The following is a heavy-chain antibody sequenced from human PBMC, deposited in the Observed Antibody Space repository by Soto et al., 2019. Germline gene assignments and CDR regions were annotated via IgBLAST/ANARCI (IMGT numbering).Heavy chain of an antibody. CDR1: GGALSSNT. Sequence: GASVKLSCKASGGALSSNTISWVRQAPGQGLEWMGRIIPILGIANYAQKFQGRVTITADKSTSTAYMELSSLRSEDTAVYYCARDLGGQIVDYWGQGTLVTVSS. J-gene: IGHJ4*02. V-gene: IGHV1-69*04. CDR2: IIPILGIA. CDR3: ARDLGGQIVDY. D-gene: IGHD1-26*01.